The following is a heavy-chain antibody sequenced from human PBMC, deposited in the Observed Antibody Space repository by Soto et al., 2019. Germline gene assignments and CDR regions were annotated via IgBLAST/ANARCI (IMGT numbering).Heavy chain of an antibody. Sequence: QVQLVESGGGVVQPGRSLRLSCAASGFTFSSYDMHWVRQAPGKGLEWVAVIRYDESNEYYADSVKGRFTISRDNSKNTLYLQRNTLRVEDTAVYYCARDQNDRFCGGDCFPGRFDPWGQGTLVTVSS. V-gene: IGHV3-33*01. CDR3: ARDQNDRFCGGDCFPGRFDP. CDR1: GFTFSSYD. D-gene: IGHD2-21*02. CDR2: IRYDESNE. J-gene: IGHJ5*02.